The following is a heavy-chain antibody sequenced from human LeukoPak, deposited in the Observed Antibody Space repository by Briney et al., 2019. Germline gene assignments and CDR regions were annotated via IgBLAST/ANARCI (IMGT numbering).Heavy chain of an antibody. J-gene: IGHJ4*02. CDR3: ARDRTSGCHEY. Sequence: PSETLSLTCAVSGGSINSSNWWSWVRPPPGKGLEWIGEIYHSGSTNYNPSLKSRVTISVDKSKNQFSLRLSSVTAADTAVYYCARDRTSGCHEYWGQGTLVTVSS. CDR2: IYHSGST. CDR1: GGSINSSNW. D-gene: IGHD2-2*01. V-gene: IGHV4-4*02.